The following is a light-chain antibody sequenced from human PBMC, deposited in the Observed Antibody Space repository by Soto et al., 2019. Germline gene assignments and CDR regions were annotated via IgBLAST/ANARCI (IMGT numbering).Light chain of an antibody. J-gene: IGKJ5*01. CDR2: GAS. CDR1: QAINNN. V-gene: IGKV3-15*01. CDR3: QQYNNWPPIT. Sequence: VLTQAPDTLSVSPWERATLSWSASQAINNNVAWYQLKDGQVPRLLIYGASTRAADVPARFSGGGSGTEFTLTISSLQSEDFAEYHCQQYNNWPPITFGQGTRLEIK.